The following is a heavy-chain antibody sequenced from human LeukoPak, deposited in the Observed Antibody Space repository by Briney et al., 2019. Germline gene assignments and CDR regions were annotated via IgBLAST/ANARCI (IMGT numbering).Heavy chain of an antibody. V-gene: IGHV1-3*03. CDR2: INAGNGNT. J-gene: IGHJ6*03. CDR3: ARGPEPPPRVPNYYMDV. Sequence: ASVKVSCKASGYTFTSYAMHWVRQAPGQRLEWMGWINAGNGNTKYSQELQGRVTITRDTSASTAYMELSSLRSEDMAVYYCARGPEPPPRVPNYYMDVWGKGTTVTVSS. CDR1: GYTFTSYA.